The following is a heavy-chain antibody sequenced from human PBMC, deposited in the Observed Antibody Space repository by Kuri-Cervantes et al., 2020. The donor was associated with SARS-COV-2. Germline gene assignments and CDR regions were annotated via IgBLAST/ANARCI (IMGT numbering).Heavy chain of an antibody. J-gene: IGHJ6*02. D-gene: IGHD6-19*01. Sequence: SETLSLTCTVSGGSISSYYWSWIRQPPGKGLEWIGYIYYSGSTNYNHSLKSRVTISVDTSKNQFSLKLSSVTAADTAVYYCARSKGSGWFGFDPSMDVWGQGTTVTVSS. V-gene: IGHV4-59*01. CDR3: ARSKGSGWFGFDPSMDV. CDR1: GGSISSYY. CDR2: IYYSGST.